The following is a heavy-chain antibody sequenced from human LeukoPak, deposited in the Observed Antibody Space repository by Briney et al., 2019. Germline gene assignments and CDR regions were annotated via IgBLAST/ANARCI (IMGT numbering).Heavy chain of an antibody. CDR3: AKGASGSWLLYSPFDY. D-gene: IGHD3-3*01. V-gene: IGHV3-53*01. CDR1: EFSVGSNY. J-gene: IGHJ4*02. Sequence: GGSLRLSCAASEFSVGSNYMTWVRQAPGKGLEWVSLIYSGGSTYYADSVKGRFTISRDNSKNTLYLQMNSLRAEDTAVYYCAKGASGSWLLYSPFDYWGQGTLVTVSS. CDR2: IYSGGST.